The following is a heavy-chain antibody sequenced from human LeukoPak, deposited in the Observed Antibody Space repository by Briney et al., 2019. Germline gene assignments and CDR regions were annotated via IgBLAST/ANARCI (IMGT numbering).Heavy chain of an antibody. V-gene: IGHV1-2*02. CDR3: ARGLGRTVMVTRGGVRFDY. CDR2: INPNSGGT. Sequence: ASVKVSCKASGYTLTGYYMHWVRQAPGQGLEWMGWINPNSGGTNYAQKFQGRVTMTRDTSISTAYMELSRLRSDDTAVYYCARGLGRTVMVTRGGVRFDYWGQGTLVTVSS. CDR1: GYTLTGYY. D-gene: IGHD5-18*01. J-gene: IGHJ4*02.